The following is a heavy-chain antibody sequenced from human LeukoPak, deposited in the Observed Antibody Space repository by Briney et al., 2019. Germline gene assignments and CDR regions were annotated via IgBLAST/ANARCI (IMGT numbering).Heavy chain of an antibody. CDR3: ARDWTGYCSGGSCYGRGRFDP. J-gene: IGHJ5*02. V-gene: IGHV1-69*01. CDR2: ILPIFGTA. CDR1: VGTFSSYA. Sequence: GASVKVSCKASVGTFSSYAISWVRQAPGQGLEWMGGILPIFGTANYAQKFQGRVTITADESTSTAYMELSSLRSEDTAVYYCARDWTGYCSGGSCYGRGRFDPWGQGTLVTVSS. D-gene: IGHD2-15*01.